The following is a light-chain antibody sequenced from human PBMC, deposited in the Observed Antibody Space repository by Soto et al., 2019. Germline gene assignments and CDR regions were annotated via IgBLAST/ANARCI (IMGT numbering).Light chain of an antibody. J-gene: IGKJ1*01. Sequence: EIVMTQSPATLSVSPGERATLSCRASQSVSSNLAWYQQKPGQAPRLLIYGASTRATGIPARFSGSGSGTEFTLTISRLQYEDFADYYCQQYNTWGTFGQGTKVEIK. CDR1: QSVSSN. CDR3: QQYNTWGT. CDR2: GAS. V-gene: IGKV3-15*01.